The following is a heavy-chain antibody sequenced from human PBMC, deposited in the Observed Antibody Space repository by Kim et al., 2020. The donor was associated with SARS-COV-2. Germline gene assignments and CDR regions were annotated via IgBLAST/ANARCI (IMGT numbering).Heavy chain of an antibody. CDR3: ACYYYDSSGYRDY. V-gene: IGHV4-34*01. J-gene: IGHJ4*02. D-gene: IGHD3-22*01. CDR1: GGSFSGYY. CDR2: INHSGST. Sequence: SETLSLTCAVYGGSFSGYYWSWIRQPPGKGLEWIGEINHSGSTNYNPSLKSRVTISVDTSKNQFSLKLSSVTAADTAVYYCACYYYDSSGYRDYWGQGTLVTVSS.